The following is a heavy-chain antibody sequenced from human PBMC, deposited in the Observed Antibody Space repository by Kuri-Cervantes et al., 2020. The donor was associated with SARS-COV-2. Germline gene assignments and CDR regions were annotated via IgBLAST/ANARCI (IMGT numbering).Heavy chain of an antibody. CDR1: GFTFSTSW. J-gene: IGHJ3*02. V-gene: IGHV3-7*01. Sequence: GGSLRLSCAVSGFTFSTSWMSWVRQAPGKGLEWVANIGQDGSVKYYVDSAKGRFTISRDNAKNTLYLQMNSLRAEDTAVYYCARDRVVEAFDIWGQGTMVTVSS. CDR2: IGQDGSVK. CDR3: ARDRVVEAFDI. D-gene: IGHD2-15*01.